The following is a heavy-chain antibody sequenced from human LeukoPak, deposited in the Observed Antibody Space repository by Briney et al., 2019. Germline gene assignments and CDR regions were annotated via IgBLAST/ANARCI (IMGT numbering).Heavy chain of an antibody. CDR2: INHSGST. Sequence: PSETLSLTCTVSGGSINNSSYYWGWIRQPPGKGLEWIGEINHSGSTNYNPSLKSRVTISVDTSKNQFSLKLSSVTAADTAVYYCARVLAAAGNNWFDPWGQGTLVTVSS. V-gene: IGHV4-39*07. CDR3: ARVLAAAGNNWFDP. CDR1: GGSINNSSYY. J-gene: IGHJ5*02. D-gene: IGHD6-13*01.